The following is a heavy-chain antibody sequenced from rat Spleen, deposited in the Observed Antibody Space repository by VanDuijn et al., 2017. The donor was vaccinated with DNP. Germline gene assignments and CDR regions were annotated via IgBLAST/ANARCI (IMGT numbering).Heavy chain of an antibody. CDR1: GFTFSNYY. J-gene: IGHJ3*01. CDR3: ARQRVMYSTATGFAY. CDR2: ISISGSTT. D-gene: IGHD1-6*01. Sequence: EVQLVESGGGLVQPGKSLKLSCEASGFTFSNYYMPCVRQATKGGLGGVATISISGSTTSYPDSVKGRFTISRDNAKSCLSLHMNSLKSEDTATYDCARQRVMYSTATGFAYWGQGTLVTVSA. V-gene: IGHV5-25*01.